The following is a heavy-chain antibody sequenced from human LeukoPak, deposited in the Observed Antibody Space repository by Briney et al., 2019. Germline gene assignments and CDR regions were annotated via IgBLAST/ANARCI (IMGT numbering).Heavy chain of an antibody. Sequence: GGSLRLSCAASGFTVSSNYMSWVRQAPGKGLKWVSVIYSGGSTYYADSVKGRFTISRDNSKNTLYLQMNSLRAEDTAVYYCARVPGSSGYYDYWGQGTLVTVSS. CDR2: IYSGGST. CDR1: GFTVSSNY. J-gene: IGHJ4*02. D-gene: IGHD3-22*01. V-gene: IGHV3-66*02. CDR3: ARVPGSSGYYDY.